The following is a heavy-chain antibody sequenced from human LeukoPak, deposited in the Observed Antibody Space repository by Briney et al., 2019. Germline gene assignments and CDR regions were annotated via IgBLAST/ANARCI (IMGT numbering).Heavy chain of an antibody. CDR2: IDPSDSYT. CDR3: ARHTDYYDSSATNEPDNWFDP. V-gene: IGHV5-10-1*01. CDR1: GYSFTSYW. Sequence: TGESLKISCKGSGYSFTSYWISWVRQMPGKGLEWMGRIDPSDSYTNYSPSFQGHVTISADKSISTAYLQWSSLKASDTATYYCARHTDYYDSSATNEPDNWFDPWGQGTLVTVSS. D-gene: IGHD3-22*01. J-gene: IGHJ5*02.